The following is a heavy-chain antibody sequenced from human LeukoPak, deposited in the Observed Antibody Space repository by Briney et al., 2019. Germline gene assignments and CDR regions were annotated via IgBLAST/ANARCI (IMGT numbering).Heavy chain of an antibody. CDR2: ISYDGSNQ. CDR1: GFTFSSYA. J-gene: IGHJ3*01. Sequence: GGSLRLSCAASGFTFSSYAMHWVRQAPGKGLEWVAIISYDGSNQYYGGSVEGRFTISRDISKNTLYLHMHSLRTEDSAVYYCARDVRILDGIDVWGQGTVVTVSS. V-gene: IGHV3-30-3*01. CDR3: ARDVRILDGIDV. D-gene: IGHD2-15*01.